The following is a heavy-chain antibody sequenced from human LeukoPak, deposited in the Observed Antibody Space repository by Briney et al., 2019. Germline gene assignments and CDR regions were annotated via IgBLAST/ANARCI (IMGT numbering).Heavy chain of an antibody. D-gene: IGHD6-19*01. V-gene: IGHV3-20*01. CDR2: INWKGDLT. CDR3: ARDAEEVYSSGWWENWFDP. Sequence: GGSLRLSCAASGFTFDDYGMSWVRQVAGKGLEWVSTINWKGDLTYYVDSVKGRFTISRDNRKNSLYLQMNSLRAEDTALYHCARDAEEVYSSGWWENWFDPWGQGTLVTVSS. CDR1: GFTFDDYG. J-gene: IGHJ5*02.